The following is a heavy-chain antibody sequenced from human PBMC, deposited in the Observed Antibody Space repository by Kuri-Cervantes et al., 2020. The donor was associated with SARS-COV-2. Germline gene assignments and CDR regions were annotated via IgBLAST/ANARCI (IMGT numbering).Heavy chain of an antibody. D-gene: IGHD4-23*01. Sequence: SVKVSCKASRDTFTTFGFSWVRQAPGQGVEWMGGIIPFFGTPSYAQRFEGRVTITADESTSTVYMEMTRLTFEDSAVYFCARDVGYGGSSELDITYFDCWGQGTLVTVSS. CDR2: IIPFFGTP. CDR3: ARDVGYGGSSELDITYFDC. V-gene: IGHV1-69*13. CDR1: RDTFTTFG. J-gene: IGHJ4*02.